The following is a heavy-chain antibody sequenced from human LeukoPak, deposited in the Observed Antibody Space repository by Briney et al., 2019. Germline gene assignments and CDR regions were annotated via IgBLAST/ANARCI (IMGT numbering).Heavy chain of an antibody. V-gene: IGHV1-2*02. D-gene: IGHD3-22*01. Sequence: GASVKVSCKASGYPFTYYYIHWARQAPGQGLEWMGWINPNTGGANYAQKFQGRVTMTRDTSISTAYMELSRLRSDDTAVYYCATDSSGYYLPLFDHWGQGTPVTVSS. CDR1: GYPFTYYY. J-gene: IGHJ4*02. CDR3: ATDSSGYYLPLFDH. CDR2: INPNTGGA.